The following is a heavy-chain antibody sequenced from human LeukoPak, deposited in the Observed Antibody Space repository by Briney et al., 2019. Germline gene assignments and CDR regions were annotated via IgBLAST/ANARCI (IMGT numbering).Heavy chain of an antibody. CDR1: GGTFSSYA. CDR2: IIPIFGIA. V-gene: IGHV1-69*13. J-gene: IGHJ3*02. CDR3: ARDARSYVEDAFDI. Sequence: SVKVSCKASGGTFSSYAISWVRQAPGQGLEWMGGIIPIFGIANYAQKFQGRVTITADESTSTAYMELSSLRSEDTAVYYCARDARSYVEDAFDIWGQGTMVTVSS. D-gene: IGHD3-16*01.